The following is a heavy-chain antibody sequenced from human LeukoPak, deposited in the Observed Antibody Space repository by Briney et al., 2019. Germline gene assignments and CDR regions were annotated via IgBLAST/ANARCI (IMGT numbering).Heavy chain of an antibody. CDR2: SRNKANSYIT. V-gene: IGHV3-72*01. J-gene: IGHJ4*02. D-gene: IGHD5-24*01. CDR3: ANLFGNNFGY. CDR1: GLIFSDHY. Sequence: GGSLRLSCAASGLIFSDHYMDWVRQAPGKGLELVGRSRNKANSYITEYAASVEGRFTISRDDSKNSLYLQMNNLKTEDTAVYYCANLFGNNFGYWGQGTLVTVSS.